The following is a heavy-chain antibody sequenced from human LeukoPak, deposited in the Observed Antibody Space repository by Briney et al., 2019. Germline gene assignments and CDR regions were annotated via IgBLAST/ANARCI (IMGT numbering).Heavy chain of an antibody. CDR2: MNPNSGNT. D-gene: IGHD1-14*01. J-gene: IGHJ6*02. Sequence: ASVKVSCKASGYTFTSYDINWVRQATGQGLEWMGWMNPNSGNTGYAQKFQGRVTMTRNTSISTAYMELSSLRSEDTAVYYCARGSATVLYYYYYGMDVWGQGTTVTVSS. CDR1: GYTFTSYD. V-gene: IGHV1-8*01. CDR3: ARGSATVLYYYYYGMDV.